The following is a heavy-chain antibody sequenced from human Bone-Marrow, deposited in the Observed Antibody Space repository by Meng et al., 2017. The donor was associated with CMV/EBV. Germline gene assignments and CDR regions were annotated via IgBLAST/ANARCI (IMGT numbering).Heavy chain of an antibody. CDR1: GFTFSSYG. CDR3: ARDQGYCTTTSCHDLGGYFDM. D-gene: IGHD2-2*01. V-gene: IGHV3-48*04. Sequence: GESLKISCAASGFTFSSYGMHWVRQAPGKGLEWVSYITSSGSIIYYADSVKGRFTISRDNAKNSLYLQMNSLRAEDTAVYYCARDQGYCTTTSCHDLGGYFDMWGRGTLVTVSS. CDR2: ITSSGSII. J-gene: IGHJ2*01.